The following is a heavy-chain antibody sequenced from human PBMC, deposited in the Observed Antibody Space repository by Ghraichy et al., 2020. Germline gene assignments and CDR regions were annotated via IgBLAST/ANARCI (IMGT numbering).Heavy chain of an antibody. Sequence: GGSLRLSCAASGFALSSYSMNWVRQAPGKGLEWISSTSSSTGNIYYGDSVKGRFTIVRDNVKNSLFLQMESLRLEDTAVYFCAREKRGFYYYAMDVWGQGTTVTVSS. D-gene: IGHD5-12*01. J-gene: IGHJ6*02. CDR3: AREKRGFYYYAMDV. V-gene: IGHV3-21*01. CDR1: GFALSSYS. CDR2: TSSSTGNI.